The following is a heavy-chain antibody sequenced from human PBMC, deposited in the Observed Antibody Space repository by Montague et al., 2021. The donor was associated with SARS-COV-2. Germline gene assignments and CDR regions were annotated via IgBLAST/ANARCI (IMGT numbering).Heavy chain of an antibody. CDR2: IWYDGSNK. Sequence: SLRLSCSASGFTFSSYGMHWVRQAPGKGLEWVAVIWYDGSNKYYXDSVKGRFTISRDNSKNTLYLQMNSLRAEDTAVYYCARGRQSLYSNYFGGVSPYYFDYWGQGTLVTVSS. V-gene: IGHV3-33*01. J-gene: IGHJ4*02. CDR3: ARGRQSLYSNYFGGVSPYYFDY. CDR1: GFTFSSYG. D-gene: IGHD4-11*01.